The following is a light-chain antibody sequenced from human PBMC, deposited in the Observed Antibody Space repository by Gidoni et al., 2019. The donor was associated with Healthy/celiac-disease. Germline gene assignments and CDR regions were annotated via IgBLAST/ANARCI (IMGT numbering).Light chain of an antibody. Sequence: QSVLTQPPSASGTPGQRVTIPCSGSSSNLGSNTVNWYQQLPGTAPKLLIYSNNQRPSGVPDRFSGSKSGTSASLAISGLQSEDEADYYCAAWDDSLNGLYVFGTRTKVTVL. J-gene: IGLJ1*01. CDR2: SNN. CDR3: AAWDDSLNGLYV. V-gene: IGLV1-44*01. CDR1: SSNLGSNT.